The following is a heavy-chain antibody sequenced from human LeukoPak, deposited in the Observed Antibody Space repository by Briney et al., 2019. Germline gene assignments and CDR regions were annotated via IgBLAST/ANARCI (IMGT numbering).Heavy chain of an antibody. Sequence: EASVKVSCKASGYTFTDSYIHWVRQAPGQGLVWMGWINPNSGGTNYAQKFQGRVTMTRDTSISTAYMELSRLRSDDTAVYYCARGWWDSSGYYYGFDYWGQGTLVTVSS. J-gene: IGHJ4*02. CDR1: GYTFTDSY. CDR2: INPNSGGT. D-gene: IGHD3-22*01. CDR3: ARGWWDSSGYYYGFDY. V-gene: IGHV1-2*02.